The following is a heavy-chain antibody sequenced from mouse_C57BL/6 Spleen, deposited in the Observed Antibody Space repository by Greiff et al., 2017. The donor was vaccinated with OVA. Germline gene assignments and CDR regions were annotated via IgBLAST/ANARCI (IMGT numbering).Heavy chain of an antibody. Sequence: QVQLQQPGAELVRPGSSVKLSCKASGYTFTSYWMDWVKQRPGQGLEWIGNIYPSDSETHYNQKFKDKATLTVDKSSSTAYMQLSSLTSEDSAVYYCARGDYGNYYFDYWGQGTTRTVSS. D-gene: IGHD2-1*01. CDR2: IYPSDSET. CDR3: ARGDYGNYYFDY. CDR1: GYTFTSYW. V-gene: IGHV1-61*01. J-gene: IGHJ2*01.